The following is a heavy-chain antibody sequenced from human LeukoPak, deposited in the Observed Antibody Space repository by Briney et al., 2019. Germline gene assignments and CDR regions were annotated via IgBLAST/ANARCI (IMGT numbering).Heavy chain of an antibody. CDR2: LHADSGMT. V-gene: IGHV3-23*01. CDR1: GFTFSSYA. CDR3: VKDFLHGPHIEPVGSVGPFDY. J-gene: IGHJ4*02. Sequence: GGSLRLSCATSGFTFSSYAMSWVRQAPGKGLEWVSGLHADSGMTYYADSVKGRFTISRDNSKNTLYFQMNSLRAEDTAVYYCVKDFLHGPHIEPVGSVGPFDYWGQGALVTVSS. D-gene: IGHD2-2*01.